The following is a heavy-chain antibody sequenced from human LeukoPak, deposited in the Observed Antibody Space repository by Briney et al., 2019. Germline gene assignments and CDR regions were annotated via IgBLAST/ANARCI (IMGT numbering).Heavy chain of an antibody. Sequence: GASVKVSCKASGYTFTSYYMHWVRQAPGQGLEWMGIINPSGGSTSYAQKFQGRVTMTRNTSISTAYMEVSGLRSEDTAVYYCTRRAEGSGRQQAYWGQGTLVTVSS. CDR1: GYTFTSYY. V-gene: IGHV1-46*01. J-gene: IGHJ4*02. D-gene: IGHD6-13*01. CDR3: TRRAEGSGRQQAY. CDR2: INPSGGST.